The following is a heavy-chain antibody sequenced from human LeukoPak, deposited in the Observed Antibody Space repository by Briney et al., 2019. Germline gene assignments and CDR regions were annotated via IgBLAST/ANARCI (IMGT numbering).Heavy chain of an antibody. D-gene: IGHD1-1*01. J-gene: IGHJ4*02. CDR2: INPNSGGT. CDR1: GYAFTSYG. Sequence: ASVKVSCKASGYAFTSYGISWVRQAPGQGLEWMGWINPNSGGTNYAQKFQGRVTMTRDTSIRTAYMELSRLRSDDTAVYYCARDRTFFDYWGQGTLVTVSS. V-gene: IGHV1-2*02. CDR3: ARDRTFFDY.